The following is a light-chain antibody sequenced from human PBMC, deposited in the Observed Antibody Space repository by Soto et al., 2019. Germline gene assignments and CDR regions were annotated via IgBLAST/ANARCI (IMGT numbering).Light chain of an antibody. Sequence: QSALTQPDSVSGSPGPSITISCTGTSSDVGGYNYVSWYHQHPGKAPKLMIYEVSNRPSGVSNRFSGSKSGNTASLTISGLQAEDDADYYCSSDTTSSPHWVFGGGTKRT. CDR3: SSDTTSSPHWV. CDR1: SSDVGGYNY. V-gene: IGLV2-14*01. J-gene: IGLJ3*02. CDR2: EVS.